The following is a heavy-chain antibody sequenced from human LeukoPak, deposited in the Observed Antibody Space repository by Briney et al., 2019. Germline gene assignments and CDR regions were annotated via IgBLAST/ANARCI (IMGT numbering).Heavy chain of an antibody. CDR2: VSGGGGTT. Sequence: EGSLRLSCAASGFTFSSYAMSWVRQAPGKGLEWVSTVSGGGGTTYYADSVKGRFTISRDNSKNTLFLQMNSLRAEDTAIYYCAKDMGYCSSATCYGLDYWGQGTLVTVSS. V-gene: IGHV3-23*01. D-gene: IGHD2-2*01. CDR3: AKDMGYCSSATCYGLDY. CDR1: GFTFSSYA. J-gene: IGHJ4*02.